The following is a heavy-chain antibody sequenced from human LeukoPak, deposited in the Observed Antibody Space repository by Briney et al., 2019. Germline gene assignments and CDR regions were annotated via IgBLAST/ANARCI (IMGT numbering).Heavy chain of an antibody. CDR3: TKDPSSYISGSYSTD. D-gene: IGHD3-10*01. CDR2: ITSNSVYM. J-gene: IGHJ4*02. CDR1: GFTFSTYS. Sequence: GGSLRLSCAASGFTFSTYSMNWVRQVPGKGLEWVSSITSNSVYMYYADSVEGRFTISRDNAKNSLYLQMNSLRAEDTALYYCTKDPSSYISGSYSTDWGQGTLVTVSS. V-gene: IGHV3-21*01.